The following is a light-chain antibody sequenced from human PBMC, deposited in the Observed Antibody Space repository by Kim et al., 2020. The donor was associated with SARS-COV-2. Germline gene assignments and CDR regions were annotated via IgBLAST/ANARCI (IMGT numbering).Light chain of an antibody. CDR3: QQSYRTPVT. V-gene: IGKV1-39*01. CDR2: AAS. Sequence: AYVGDRVPITFRASQSISSYLNWYQQKPGKAPKLLIYAASSLQSRVPSRFSGSGSGTDFTLAISSLQPEDFATYYCQQSYRTPVTLGQGTKVDIK. J-gene: IGKJ1*01. CDR1: QSISSY.